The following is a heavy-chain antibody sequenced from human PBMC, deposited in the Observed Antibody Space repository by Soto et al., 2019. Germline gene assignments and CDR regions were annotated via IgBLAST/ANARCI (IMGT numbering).Heavy chain of an antibody. CDR3: AKLGREGSSSPGPNYGMDV. Sequence: HPGGSLRLSCVASGFTLRSFAMNWVRQAPGKGLDWVSGISGSGGTTNYADSVKGRFTISRDNSKNTMYLQMNSLRADDTAVYYCAKLGREGSSSPGPNYGMDVWGQGTTVTVSS. V-gene: IGHV3-23*01. J-gene: IGHJ6*02. D-gene: IGHD6-6*01. CDR1: GFTLRSFA. CDR2: ISGSGGTT.